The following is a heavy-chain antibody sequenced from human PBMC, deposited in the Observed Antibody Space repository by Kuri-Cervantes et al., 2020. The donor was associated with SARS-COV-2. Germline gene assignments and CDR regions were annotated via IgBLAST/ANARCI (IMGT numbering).Heavy chain of an antibody. CDR3: ARLTGYSSGWYWASWWFDP. Sequence: SETLSLTCTVSGGSISSSSYYWGWIRQPPGKGLEWIGSIDYSGSTYYNPSLKSRVTISVDTPKNQFSLKLSSVTATDTAVYYCARLTGYSSGWYWASWWFDPWGQGTLVTVSS. V-gene: IGHV4-39*01. CDR2: IDYSGST. D-gene: IGHD6-19*01. CDR1: GGSISSSSYY. J-gene: IGHJ5*02.